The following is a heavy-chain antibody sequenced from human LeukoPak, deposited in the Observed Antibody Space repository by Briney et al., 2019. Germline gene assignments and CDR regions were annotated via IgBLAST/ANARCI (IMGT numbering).Heavy chain of an antibody. CDR1: GYTFTGYY. V-gene: IGHV1-2*02. CDR2: INPNSGGT. D-gene: IGHD7-27*01. CDR3: ARFGSNWGFRYFDL. Sequence: ASVKVSFKASGYTFTGYYMHWVRQAPGQGLEWMGWINPNSGGTNYAQKFQGRVTITRDTSISTAYMELSRLRSDDTAVYYCARFGSNWGFRYFDLWGRGTLVTVSS. J-gene: IGHJ2*01.